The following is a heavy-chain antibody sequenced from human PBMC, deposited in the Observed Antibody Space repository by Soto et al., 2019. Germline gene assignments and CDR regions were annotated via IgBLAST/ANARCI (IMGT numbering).Heavy chain of an antibody. Sequence: DVQLVESGGGLVQPGRSLRLSCAASGFTFDDYAMHWVRQAPGKGLEWVSGISWNSGSIGYADSVKGRFTISRDNAKNSLYLQMNSLRAEDTALYYCAKGRVDYCSGGSCYSNPFDYWGQGTLVTVSS. CDR3: AKGRVDYCSGGSCYSNPFDY. J-gene: IGHJ4*02. CDR2: ISWNSGSI. V-gene: IGHV3-9*01. CDR1: GFTFDDYA. D-gene: IGHD2-15*01.